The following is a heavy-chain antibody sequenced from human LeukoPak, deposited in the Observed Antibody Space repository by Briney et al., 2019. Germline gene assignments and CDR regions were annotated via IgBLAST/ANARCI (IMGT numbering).Heavy chain of an antibody. D-gene: IGHD2-21*02. CDR2: IYYSGST. J-gene: IGHJ4*02. CDR1: GGSISSYY. CDR3: AKIAYCGGDCYSLYYFDY. V-gene: IGHV4-39*07. Sequence: SETLSLTCTVSGGSISSYYWSWIRQPPGKGLEWIGSIYYSGSTYYNPSLKSRVTISVDTSKNQFSLKLSSVTAADTAVYYCAKIAYCGGDCYSLYYFDYWGQGTLVTVSS.